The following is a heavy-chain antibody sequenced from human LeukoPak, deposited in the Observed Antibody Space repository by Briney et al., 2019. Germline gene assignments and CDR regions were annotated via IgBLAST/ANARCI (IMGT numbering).Heavy chain of an antibody. Sequence: GGSLRLSCAASGFTFSSYSMNWVRQAPGKGLEWVSTISGGGGSTYYADSVKGRFTISRDNSKNTLYLQVNSLRAEDTAVYYCAKGGRWDVTPFDYWGQGTLVTVSS. V-gene: IGHV3-23*01. CDR1: GFTFSSYS. CDR2: ISGGGGST. CDR3: AKGGRWDVTPFDY. D-gene: IGHD3-16*01. J-gene: IGHJ4*02.